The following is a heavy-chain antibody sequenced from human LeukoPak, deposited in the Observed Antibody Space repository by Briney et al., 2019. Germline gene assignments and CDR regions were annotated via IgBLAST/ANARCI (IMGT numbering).Heavy chain of an antibody. V-gene: IGHV4-31*03. D-gene: IGHD5-18*01. Sequence: SETLSLTCTVSGGSISSGGYYWSWIRQHPGKGLEWIGYIYYSGSTYYNPSLKSRVTISVDTSKNQFSLKLSSVTAADTAVYYCARGLEGAMVTNKTPDRDYWGQGTLVTVSS. CDR1: GGSISSGGYY. CDR3: ARGLEGAMVTNKTPDRDY. J-gene: IGHJ4*02. CDR2: IYYSGST.